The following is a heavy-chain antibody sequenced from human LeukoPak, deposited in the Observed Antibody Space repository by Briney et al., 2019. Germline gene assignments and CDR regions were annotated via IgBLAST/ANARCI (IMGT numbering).Heavy chain of an antibody. V-gene: IGHV4-59*12. Sequence: SETLSLTCTVSGGSISSYYWSWIRQPPGKGLEWIGYIYYSGSTNYNPSLKSRVTISVDTSKNQFSVKLSSVTAADTAVYYCAGSIRGYSSGWYYFDYWGQGTLITVSS. CDR1: GGSISSYY. CDR2: IYYSGST. D-gene: IGHD6-19*01. J-gene: IGHJ4*02. CDR3: AGSIRGYSSGWYYFDY.